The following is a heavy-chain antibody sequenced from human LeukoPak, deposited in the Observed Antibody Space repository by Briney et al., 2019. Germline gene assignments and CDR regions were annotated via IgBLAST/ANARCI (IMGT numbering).Heavy chain of an antibody. J-gene: IGHJ4*02. D-gene: IGHD3-9*01. Sequence: SETLSLTCTVSGGSINSYYWSWIRQPPGKGLEWIGYIYYSGATNYNPSLKSRVTISVDTSKNQFSLSLSSVTAADTAVYYCARVGDILTGYRGIDYWGQGTLVTVSS. CDR3: ARVGDILTGYRGIDY. CDR1: GGSINSYY. CDR2: IYYSGAT. V-gene: IGHV4-59*01.